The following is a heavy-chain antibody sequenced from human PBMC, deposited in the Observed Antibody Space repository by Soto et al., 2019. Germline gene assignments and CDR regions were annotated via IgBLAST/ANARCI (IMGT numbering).Heavy chain of an antibody. D-gene: IGHD2-2*01. CDR3: AKDRDCSSTSCNGNGGRDYYYYYGMDV. J-gene: IGHJ6*02. Sequence: EVQLVESGGGLVQPGRSLRLSCAASGFTFDDYAMHWVRQAPGKGLEWVSGISWNSGSIGYADSVKGRFTISRDNAKNSLYLQMNSLRAEDTALYYCAKDRDCSSTSCNGNGGRDYYYYYGMDVWGQGTTVTVSS. V-gene: IGHV3-9*01. CDR2: ISWNSGSI. CDR1: GFTFDDYA.